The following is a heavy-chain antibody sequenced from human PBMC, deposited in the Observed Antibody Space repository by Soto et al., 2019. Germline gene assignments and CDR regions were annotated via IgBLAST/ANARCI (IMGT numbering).Heavy chain of an antibody. CDR3: ARLSSPKESVDY. CDR1: GYTFTSYW. D-gene: IGHD2-15*01. J-gene: IGHJ4*02. CDR2: IYPDDSDT. Sequence: RGESLKISCKGSGYTFTSYWIGWVRQMPGKGLEWMGIIYPDDSDTRYSPFFQGQVTISADKSISTAYLQWSGLKASDTAMYYCARLSSPKESVDYWGQGTLVTVSS. V-gene: IGHV5-51*01.